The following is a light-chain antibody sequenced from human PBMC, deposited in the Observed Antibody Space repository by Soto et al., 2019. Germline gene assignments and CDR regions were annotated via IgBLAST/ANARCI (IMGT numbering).Light chain of an antibody. Sequence: EIVITQSSATVSVSPGQRSTLSCRASQSVSSNLAWYRQKPGQAPRLLIYGASTRTTGVPARFSGGGSGTEFTLTISSLQSEEPAVYYCQQYNNWPWTFGQGTKVDIK. CDR2: GAS. CDR1: QSVSSN. V-gene: IGKV3-15*01. CDR3: QQYNNWPWT. J-gene: IGKJ1*01.